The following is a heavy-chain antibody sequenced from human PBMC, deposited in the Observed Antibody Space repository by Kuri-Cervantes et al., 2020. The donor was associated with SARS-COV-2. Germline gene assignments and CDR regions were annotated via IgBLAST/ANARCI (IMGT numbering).Heavy chain of an antibody. D-gene: IGHD2-15*01. Sequence: KVSCKGSGYSFTSYWIGWVRQMPGKGLEWMGIIYPGDSDTRYSPSFQGQVTISADKSISTAYLQWSSLKASDTAMYYCARGYCSGGSCYSEDCFDYWGQGTLVTVSS. CDR1: GYSFTSYW. J-gene: IGHJ4*02. CDR3: ARGYCSGGSCYSEDCFDY. CDR2: IYPGDSDT. V-gene: IGHV5-51*01.